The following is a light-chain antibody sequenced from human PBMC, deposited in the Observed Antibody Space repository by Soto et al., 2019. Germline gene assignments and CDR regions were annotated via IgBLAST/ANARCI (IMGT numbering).Light chain of an antibody. Sequence: DIQMTQSPSTLSASIGDTVIITCRASQSINSWLAWYQQKPGKAPKLLIHKASTLESGVPSRFSASESGTEFTLTISSLQPDDFVSFYCQQYDRFPYTFGQGTKLEIK. CDR1: QSINSW. V-gene: IGKV1-5*03. CDR2: KAS. J-gene: IGKJ2*01. CDR3: QQYDRFPYT.